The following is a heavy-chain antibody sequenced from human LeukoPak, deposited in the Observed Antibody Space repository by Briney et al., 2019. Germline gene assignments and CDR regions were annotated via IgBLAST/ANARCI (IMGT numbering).Heavy chain of an antibody. Sequence: GRSLRLSCAASGFTFSSYGMHWVRQAPGKGLEWVAVISYDGSNKYYADSVKGRFTISRDNSKNTLYLQMNSLRAEDTAVYYCAKDDKRAVVWGYYFDYWGQGTLVTVSS. CDR1: GFTFSSYG. V-gene: IGHV3-30*18. CDR3: AKDDKRAVVWGYYFDY. J-gene: IGHJ4*02. D-gene: IGHD4-23*01. CDR2: ISYDGSNK.